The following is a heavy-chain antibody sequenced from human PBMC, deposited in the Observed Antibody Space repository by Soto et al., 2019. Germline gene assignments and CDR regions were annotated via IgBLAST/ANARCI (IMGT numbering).Heavy chain of an antibody. CDR2: ISAHNGNT. D-gene: IGHD1-1*01. J-gene: IGHJ4*02. V-gene: IGHV1-18*01. CDR1: GYTFTSYG. CDR3: ARGRYGDY. Sequence: QVHLVQSGAEVKKPGASVKVSCKGSGYTFTSYGITWVRQAPGQGLEWMGWISAHNGNTDYAQKLQGRVTVTRDTSTSTAYMELRSVRSGDTAVYYCARGRYGDYWGQGALVTVSS.